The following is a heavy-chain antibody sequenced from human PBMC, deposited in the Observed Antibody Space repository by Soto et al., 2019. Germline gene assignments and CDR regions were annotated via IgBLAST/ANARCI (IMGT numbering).Heavy chain of an antibody. CDR1: GYSFTNND. J-gene: IGHJ5*02. V-gene: IGHV1-8*01. CDR3: ARMATFGSLNWFDP. CDR2: MNPGSGDT. D-gene: IGHD3-16*01. Sequence: AAVKVSCKASGYSFTNNDVSWVRQATGQGLEGMGWMNPGSGDTGYAQKFQGRVTMTRNISIATAYMELSSLRSDDTAIYYCARMATFGSLNWFDPWGQGTRGTVSP.